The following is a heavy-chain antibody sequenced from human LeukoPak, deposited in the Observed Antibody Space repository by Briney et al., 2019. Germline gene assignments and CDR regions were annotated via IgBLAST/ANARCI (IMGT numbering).Heavy chain of an antibody. J-gene: IGHJ4*02. V-gene: IGHV1-46*01. D-gene: IGHD3-9*01. CDR3: ARVGYFDWFLDY. Sequence: ASVKVSCKASGYTFTSYYMHWVRQAPGQGLEWMGIINPSGGSTNYAQKLQGRVTMTTDTSTSTAYMELRSLRSDDTAVYYCARVGYFDWFLDYWGQGTLVTVSS. CDR1: GYTFTSYY. CDR2: INPSGGST.